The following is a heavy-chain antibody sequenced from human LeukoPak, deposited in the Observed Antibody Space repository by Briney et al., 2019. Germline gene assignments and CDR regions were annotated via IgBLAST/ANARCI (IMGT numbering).Heavy chain of an antibody. CDR2: ISSSSSYI. D-gene: IGHD2-2*02. Sequence: GGSLRLSCAASGFTFSSYSMIWVRQAPGKGLEWVSSISSSSSYIYYADSVKGRFTISRDNAKNSLYLQMNSLRAEDTAVYYCASYPPAAIDYYFDYWGQGTLVTVSS. CDR1: GFTFSSYS. V-gene: IGHV3-21*01. J-gene: IGHJ4*02. CDR3: ASYPPAAIDYYFDY.